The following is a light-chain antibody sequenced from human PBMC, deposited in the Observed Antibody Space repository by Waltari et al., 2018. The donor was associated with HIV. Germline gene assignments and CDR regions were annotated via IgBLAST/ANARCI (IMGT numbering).Light chain of an antibody. CDR3: QQYYLTPWT. V-gene: IGKV1-NL1*01. CDR1: QGLRNS. Sequence: DIQMAQSPSSLSASVGDRVTITCRASQGLRNSLAWYQQNPGKAPKLLLYAASRLESGVPSRFSGSGSGTDYTLTISSLQPEDFATYYCQQYYLTPWTFGQGTKVEIK. J-gene: IGKJ1*01. CDR2: AAS.